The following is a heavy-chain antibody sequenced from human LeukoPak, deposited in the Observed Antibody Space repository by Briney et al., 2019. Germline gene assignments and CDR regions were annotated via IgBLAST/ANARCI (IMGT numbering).Heavy chain of an antibody. Sequence: PGGSLRLSCAASGFTFSSYGMHWFRQAPGKGLEWVAFIRYDGSNKYYADSVKGRFTISRDNSKNTLYLQMNSLRAEDTAVYYCAKDRGRYCSGGSCYTTHYFDYWGQGTLVTVSS. J-gene: IGHJ4*02. CDR2: IRYDGSNK. V-gene: IGHV3-30*02. D-gene: IGHD2-15*01. CDR3: AKDRGRYCSGGSCYTTHYFDY. CDR1: GFTFSSYG.